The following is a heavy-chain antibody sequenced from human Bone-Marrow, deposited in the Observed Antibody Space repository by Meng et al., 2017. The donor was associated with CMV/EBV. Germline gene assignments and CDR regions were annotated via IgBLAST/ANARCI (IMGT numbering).Heavy chain of an antibody. V-gene: IGHV3-21*04. CDR2: ISSSSSYI. CDR3: AKEGSPMDPLG. Sequence: GESLKISCAASGFTFSSYSMNWVRQAPGKGLEWVSSISSSSSYIYYADSVKGRFTISRDNAKNSLYLQMNSLRAEDTAVYYCAKEGSPMDPLGWGQGTLVTVSS. D-gene: IGHD3-10*01. J-gene: IGHJ4*02. CDR1: GFTFSSYS.